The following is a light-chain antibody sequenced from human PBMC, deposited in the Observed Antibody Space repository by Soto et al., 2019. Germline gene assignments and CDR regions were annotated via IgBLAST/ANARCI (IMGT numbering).Light chain of an antibody. V-gene: IGKV3-11*01. CDR3: QHRSNWPPIT. Sequence: EIVLTQSPATLSLSPGERPTLSCRAIQSVGTFFAWYQQTACQAPRLLIYDASNRATVIAARFSGSGSGTDFTLTISILDPEDFAVYCCQHRSNWPPITFGQGTRLEI. J-gene: IGKJ5*01. CDR2: DAS. CDR1: QSVGTF.